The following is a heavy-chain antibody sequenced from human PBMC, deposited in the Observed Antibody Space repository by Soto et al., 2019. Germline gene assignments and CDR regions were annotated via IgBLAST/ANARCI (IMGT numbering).Heavy chain of an antibody. CDR1: GGSFIGYY. D-gene: IGHD5-18*01. CDR2: INHSGST. V-gene: IGHV4-34*01. CDR3: ARGGGRDTAMVTVPTFFDY. Sequence: LEPLSLTCAVYGGSFIGYYWRWIRKPPGKGLEWIGEINHSGSTNYNPSLKSRVTISVDTSKNQFSLKLSSVTAADTAVYYCARGGGRDTAMVTVPTFFDYWGQGTLVTVSS. J-gene: IGHJ4*02.